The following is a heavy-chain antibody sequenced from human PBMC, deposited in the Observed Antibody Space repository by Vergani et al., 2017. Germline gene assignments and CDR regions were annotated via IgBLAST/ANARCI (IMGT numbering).Heavy chain of an antibody. CDR1: GYTFTSYA. J-gene: IGHJ4*02. CDR2: INAGNGNT. V-gene: IGHV1-3*01. Sequence: QVQLVQSGAEVQKPGASVKVSCKASGYTFTSYAMHWVRQAPGQRLEWMGWINAGNGNTKYSQKFQGRVTITRDTSASTAYMELSSLRSEDTAVYYCATDRDSGYDFFYYYWGQGTLVTVSS. D-gene: IGHD5-12*01. CDR3: ATDRDSGYDFFYYY.